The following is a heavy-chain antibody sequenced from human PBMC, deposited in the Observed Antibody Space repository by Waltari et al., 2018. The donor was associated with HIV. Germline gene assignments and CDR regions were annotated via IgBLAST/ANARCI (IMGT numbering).Heavy chain of an antibody. J-gene: IGHJ5*02. CDR2: ISVMGNFK. CDR3: ARDSRGSTWSLNWFDP. CDR1: GFIFNTYS. Sequence: EVQLVESGGGPVKPGESLRLSCVTSGFIFNTYSMNWVRQAPGKGREGVSSISVMGNFKHYADAVKGRFTISRDNAENSLYRQMNGLRAEDTAIYYCARDSRGSTWSLNWFDPWGQGTLVTVSS. V-gene: IGHV3-21*02. D-gene: IGHD6-6*01.